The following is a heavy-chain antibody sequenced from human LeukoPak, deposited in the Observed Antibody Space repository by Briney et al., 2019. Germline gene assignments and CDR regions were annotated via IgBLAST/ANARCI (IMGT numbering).Heavy chain of an antibody. Sequence: GGSLRLSCAASGFTFSSYGMHWVRQAPGKGLEWVAFIRYDGSNKYYADSVKGRFTISRDNSKNTLYLQMNSLRAEDTAVYYCAKDRDILTGDAFDYWGQGTLVTVSS. CDR1: GFTFSSYG. V-gene: IGHV3-30*02. J-gene: IGHJ4*02. CDR2: IRYDGSNK. D-gene: IGHD3-9*01. CDR3: AKDRDILTGDAFDY.